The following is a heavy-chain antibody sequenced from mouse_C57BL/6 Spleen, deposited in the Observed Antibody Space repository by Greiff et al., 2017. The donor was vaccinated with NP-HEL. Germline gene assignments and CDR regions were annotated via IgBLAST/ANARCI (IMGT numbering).Heavy chain of an antibody. D-gene: IGHD2-2*01. J-gene: IGHJ3*01. CDR2: INPGSGGT. V-gene: IGHV1-54*01. Sequence: VQLQQSGPELVRPGTSVKVSCKASGYAFTNYLIEWVKQRPGQGLEWIGVINPGSGGTNYNEKFKGKATLTADKSSSTAYMQLSSLTSEDSAVYVCARVYYGWGRFAYWGQGTLVTVSA. CDR1: GYAFTNYL. CDR3: ARVYYGWGRFAY.